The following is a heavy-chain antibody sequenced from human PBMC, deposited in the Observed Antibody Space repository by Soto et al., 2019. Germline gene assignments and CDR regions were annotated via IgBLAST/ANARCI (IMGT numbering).Heavy chain of an antibody. CDR1: GFTFSSYA. CDR2: ISGSGGST. V-gene: IGHV3-23*01. J-gene: IGHJ4*02. D-gene: IGHD5-12*01. Sequence: GGSLRLSCASSGFTFSSYAMSWVRQAPGKGLEWVSAISGSGGSTYYADSVKGRFTISRDNSKNTLYLQMNSLRAEDTAVYYCAKDFRDGYNLNWGQGTLVTVSS. CDR3: AKDFRDGYNLN.